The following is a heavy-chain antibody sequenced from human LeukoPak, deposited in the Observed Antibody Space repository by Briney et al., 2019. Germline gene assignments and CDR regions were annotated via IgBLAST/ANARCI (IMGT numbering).Heavy chain of an antibody. V-gene: IGHV5-51*01. Sequence: GESLKISCKGSGYSFTSYWIGWVRQMPGKGLEWMGIIYPGDSDTRYSPSFQGQVTISADKSISTAYLQWSSLRASDTAMYYCGKLTPSNNKSNFDHLGQGTLVTVSS. CDR1: GYSFTSYW. D-gene: IGHD2-15*01. CDR2: IYPGDSDT. J-gene: IGHJ4*02. CDR3: GKLTPSNNKSNFDH.